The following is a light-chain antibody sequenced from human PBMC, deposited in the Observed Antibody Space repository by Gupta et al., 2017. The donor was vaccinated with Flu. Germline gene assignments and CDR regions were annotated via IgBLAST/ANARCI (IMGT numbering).Light chain of an antibody. J-gene: IGLJ2*01. CDR2: SKN. CDR3: ALYMGSGISV. CDR1: SGSVDTGHT. Sequence: TVTLTCGVGSGSVDTGHTASWYQQTPGQTPRTLIYSKNRRSAGVPGRFTGSIRGHKAALTITGAKRDEESHYYCALYMGSGISVFGGGTKLTVL. V-gene: IGLV8-61*01.